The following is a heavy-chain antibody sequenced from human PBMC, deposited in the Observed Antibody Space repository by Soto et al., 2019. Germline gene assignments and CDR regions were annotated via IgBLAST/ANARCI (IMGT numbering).Heavy chain of an antibody. CDR2: IYWDDDK. J-gene: IGHJ3*02. D-gene: IGHD3-22*01. V-gene: IGHV2-5*02. Sequence: QITLKESGPTLVKPTQTLTLTRTYSGFSLSTSGVGVGWIRQPPGKALEWLALIYWDDDKRYSPSLKSRLTITKATSKTQVALTTTNMDPVDTATYYCAHSTMIHAFDIWGQGTMVTVSS. CDR1: GFSLSTSGVG. CDR3: AHSTMIHAFDI.